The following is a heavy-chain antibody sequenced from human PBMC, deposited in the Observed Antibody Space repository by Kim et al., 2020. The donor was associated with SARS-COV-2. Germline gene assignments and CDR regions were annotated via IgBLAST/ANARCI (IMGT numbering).Heavy chain of an antibody. Sequence: GESLKISCKGSGYSFTSYWIGWVRQMPGKGLEWMGIIYPGDSDTRYSPSFQGQVTISADKSISTAYLQWSSLKASDTAMYYCARDIYDSSGYPRHYYGMDVWGQGTTVTVSS. V-gene: IGHV5-51*01. J-gene: IGHJ6*02. CDR1: GYSFTSYW. D-gene: IGHD3-22*01. CDR3: ARDIYDSSGYPRHYYGMDV. CDR2: IYPGDSDT.